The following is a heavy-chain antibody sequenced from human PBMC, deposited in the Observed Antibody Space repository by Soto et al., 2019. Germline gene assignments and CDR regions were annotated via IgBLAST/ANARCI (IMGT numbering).Heavy chain of an antibody. J-gene: IGHJ4*02. CDR3: ERDEGGYDILTGYYKAHLCDS. CDR1: GYTFTHFY. Sequence: ASVKVSCKASGYTFTHFYIPWVRQAPGQGLEWMGAISPHNFNTNYAQKFRGRVTLTTEKSTNTAYMDLRSLTSEDTAVYSCERDEGGYDILTGYYKAHLCDSWGRGFPATVSA. D-gene: IGHD3-9*01. V-gene: IGHV1-18*01. CDR2: ISPHNFNT.